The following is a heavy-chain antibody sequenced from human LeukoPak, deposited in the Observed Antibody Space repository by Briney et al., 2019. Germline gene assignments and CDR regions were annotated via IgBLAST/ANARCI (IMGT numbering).Heavy chain of an antibody. J-gene: IGHJ6*02. CDR1: GGTFSSYA. CDR2: IIPIFGIA. Sequence: SVKVSSKASGGTFSSYAISWVRQAPGQGLEWMGRIIPIFGIANYAQKFQGRVTITADKSTSTAYMELSSLRSEDTAVYYCARDSDTAMAQGVYYYYYGMDVWGQGTTVTVSS. D-gene: IGHD5-18*01. CDR3: ARDSDTAMAQGVYYYYYGMDV. V-gene: IGHV1-69*04.